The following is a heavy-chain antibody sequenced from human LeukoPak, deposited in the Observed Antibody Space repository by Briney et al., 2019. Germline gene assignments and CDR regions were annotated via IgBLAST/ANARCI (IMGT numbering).Heavy chain of an antibody. Sequence: SETLSLTCTVSDDSITIYYWSWIRQPPGKGLEWIGYIYYSGSTNYNPSLKSRVTISVDTSKNQFSLKLSSVTAADTAVYYCARDGGYDFWSGYYSDYYYYMDVWGKGTTVTVSS. V-gene: IGHV4-59*01. D-gene: IGHD3-3*01. CDR2: IYYSGST. CDR3: ARDGGYDFWSGYYSDYYYYMDV. J-gene: IGHJ6*03. CDR1: DDSITIYY.